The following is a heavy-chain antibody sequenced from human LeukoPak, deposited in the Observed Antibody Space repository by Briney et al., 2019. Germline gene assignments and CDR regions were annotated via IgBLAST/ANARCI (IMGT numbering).Heavy chain of an antibody. J-gene: IGHJ1*01. Sequence: ETLSLTCTVSGGSISSGSYYWSWIRQPPGKGLEWIGEINHSGSTNYNPSLKSRVTISVDTSKNQFSLKLSSVTAADTAVYYCARGSGRITMVRGVIIPGYFQHWGQGTLVTVSS. CDR3: ARGSGRITMVRGVIIPGYFQH. CDR2: INHSGST. D-gene: IGHD3-10*01. CDR1: GGSISSGSYY. V-gene: IGHV4-39*07.